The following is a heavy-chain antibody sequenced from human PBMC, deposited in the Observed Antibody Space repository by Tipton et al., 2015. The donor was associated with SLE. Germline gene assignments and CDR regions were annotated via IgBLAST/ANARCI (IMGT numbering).Heavy chain of an antibody. V-gene: IGHV4-34*01. CDR1: GGSFSGYY. D-gene: IGHD3-10*01. CDR2: SSHSGSN. J-gene: IGHJ5*02. CDR3: ARGTGSGSFSDWFDP. Sequence: TLSLTCDVYGGSFSGYYWSWIRQPPGKGLEWIGESSHSGSNKYNPSLKSRVTISVDTSKNQFSLMLTSMTAADTAVYFCARGTGSGSFSDWFDPWGQGTLVTVSS.